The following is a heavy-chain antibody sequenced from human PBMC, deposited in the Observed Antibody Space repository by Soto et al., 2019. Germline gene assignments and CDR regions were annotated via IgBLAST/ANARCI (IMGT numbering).Heavy chain of an antibody. Sequence: QVQLVQSGAEVKKVGASVKVSCKASGYIFTSYAMHWVRQAPGQRPEWMGWINPGNGNTNYAQKLQGRVTMTTDTSTSTAYMELRSLRSDDTAVYYCARDFWVATGLQYYFDYWGQGTLVTVSS. J-gene: IGHJ4*02. D-gene: IGHD5-12*01. CDR3: ARDFWVATGLQYYFDY. CDR2: INPGNGNT. CDR1: GYIFTSYA. V-gene: IGHV1-3*01.